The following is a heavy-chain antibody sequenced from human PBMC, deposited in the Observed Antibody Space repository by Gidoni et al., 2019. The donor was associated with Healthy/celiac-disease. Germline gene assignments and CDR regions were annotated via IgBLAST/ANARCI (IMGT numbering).Heavy chain of an antibody. CDR1: GYTFTSYY. CDR2: INPRGCST. CDR3: GIYGYGSGRGGMDV. Sequence: QVQLVQSGAEVKKPGASVKVSCKASGYTFTSYYMHWVRQAPGRGLEWMGIINPRGCSTSYAQKFRGRVTLTRDTSTSTVYMKLSSLRSEDTAVYYFGIYGYGSGRGGMDVWGQGTTVTVSS. D-gene: IGHD3-10*01. V-gene: IGHV1-46*01. J-gene: IGHJ6*02.